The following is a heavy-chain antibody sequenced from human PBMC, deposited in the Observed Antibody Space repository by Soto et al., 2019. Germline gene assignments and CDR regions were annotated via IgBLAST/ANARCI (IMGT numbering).Heavy chain of an antibody. Sequence: EVQLLESGGGLVQPGGSLRLSCAASGFTFSTYAISWVRQAPGKGLEWVSAISGSGGSTYYADSVKGRFTISRDNSKNMLYLQMNSLRAEDTAVYYCAKDNGYSSGWKDYWGQGTLVTVSS. J-gene: IGHJ4*02. CDR1: GFTFSTYA. CDR3: AKDNGYSSGWKDY. CDR2: ISGSGGST. V-gene: IGHV3-23*01. D-gene: IGHD6-19*01.